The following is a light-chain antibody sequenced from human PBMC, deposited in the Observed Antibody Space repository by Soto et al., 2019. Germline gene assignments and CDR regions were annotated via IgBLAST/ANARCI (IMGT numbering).Light chain of an antibody. CDR3: AAWDDSLSGYV. Sequence: QSVLTKPPSASGTPGQRVTLACSGSSSNIGSNNVNWYQQLPGTAPKLLIYTNTQRPSGVPDRFSGSKSGTSASLAISWLQSEFEAYYYCAAWDDSLSGYVFGTGTKLTVL. CDR2: TNT. J-gene: IGLJ1*01. CDR1: SSNIGSNN. V-gene: IGLV1-44*01.